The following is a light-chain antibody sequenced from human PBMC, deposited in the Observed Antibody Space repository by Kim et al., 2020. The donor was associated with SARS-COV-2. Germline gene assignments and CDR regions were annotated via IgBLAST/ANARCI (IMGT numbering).Light chain of an antibody. CDR2: TTS. J-gene: IGLJ3*02. CDR3: LVYYGGAWV. CDR1: TGAVTSGYY. V-gene: IGLV7-43*01. Sequence: PGGTVPITCGSSTGAVTSGYYPNWFQQKPGQAPRTLIYTTSNKHPWTPARFSGSLLGGKAALTLSGVQPEDEAEYYCLVYYGGAWVFGGGTQLTVL.